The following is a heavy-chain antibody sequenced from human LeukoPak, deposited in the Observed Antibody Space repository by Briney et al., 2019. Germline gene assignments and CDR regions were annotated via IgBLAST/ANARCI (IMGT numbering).Heavy chain of an antibody. CDR3: ARGHFTNAFDI. D-gene: IGHD2-2*01. CDR1: GFTFSSYS. J-gene: IGHJ3*02. Sequence: GGSLRLSCAASGFTFSSYSMNWVRQAPGKGLEWVSSISSSSSYIYYADSVKGRFTISRDNAKNSLYLQMNSLRAEDTAVYYCARGHFTNAFDIWGQGTMVTVSS. CDR2: ISSSSSYI. V-gene: IGHV3-21*01.